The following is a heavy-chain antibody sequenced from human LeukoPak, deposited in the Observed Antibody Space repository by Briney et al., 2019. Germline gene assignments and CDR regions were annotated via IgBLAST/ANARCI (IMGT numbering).Heavy chain of an antibody. CDR2: ISGSGGST. CDR1: GFTFSSYA. D-gene: IGHD5-24*01. J-gene: IGHJ4*02. Sequence: PGGSLRLSCAASGFTFSSYAMSWVRQAPGKGLEWVSAISGSGGSTYYADSVKGRFTISRDNSKNTLYLQMNSLRAEDTAVYYCARLRKRWLQLGLGAFDYWGQGTLVTVSS. V-gene: IGHV3-23*01. CDR3: ARLRKRWLQLGLGAFDY.